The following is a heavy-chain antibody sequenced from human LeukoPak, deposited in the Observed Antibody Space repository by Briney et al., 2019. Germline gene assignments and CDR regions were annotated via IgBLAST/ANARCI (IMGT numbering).Heavy chain of an antibody. J-gene: IGHJ2*01. CDR2: INPNSGGT. V-gene: IGHV1-2*02. Sequence: ASVKVSCKASGYTFTGYYMHWVRQAPGQGLEWMGWINPNSGGTNYAQKFQGRVTMTRDTSISTAYMELSRLRSDDTAVYYCARVVTGNRNYWYFDLWGRGTLVTVSS. CDR1: GYTFTGYY. D-gene: IGHD2-21*02. CDR3: ARVVTGNRNYWYFDL.